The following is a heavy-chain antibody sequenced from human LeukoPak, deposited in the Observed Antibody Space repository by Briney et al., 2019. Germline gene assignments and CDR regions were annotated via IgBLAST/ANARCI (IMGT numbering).Heavy chain of an antibody. CDR3: ARGGRKGSTANYFDY. J-gene: IGHJ4*02. D-gene: IGHD2-2*01. CDR2: INHSGST. Sequence: SSETLSLTSAVYGGSFSGYYWNWIRQPPGKGLEWIGEINHSGSTNYNPSLKSRVTMSVDTSKNQFSLKLSSVTAADTAVYYCARGGRKGSTANYFDYWGQGTLVTVSS. CDR1: GGSFSGYY. V-gene: IGHV4-34*01.